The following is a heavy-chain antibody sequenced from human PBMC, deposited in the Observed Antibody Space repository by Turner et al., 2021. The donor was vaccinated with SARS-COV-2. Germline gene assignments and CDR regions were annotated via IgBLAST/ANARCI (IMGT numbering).Heavy chain of an antibody. CDR3: ATTPHLMVGIGCDP. V-gene: IGHV1-2*02. CDR2: IIPKSGGT. CDR1: GYSFTGYY. Sequence: VRLVRSGAEVKRPGPSVTFSGKASGYSFTGYYMHWVRQAPGQGREGMGRIIPKSGGTNYAKKSKGRVTMTRDRSISTAYMEMSRLRLDDTAVYYGATTPHLMVGIGCDPWGQGTLVTVSS. J-gene: IGHJ5*02. D-gene: IGHD2-8*01.